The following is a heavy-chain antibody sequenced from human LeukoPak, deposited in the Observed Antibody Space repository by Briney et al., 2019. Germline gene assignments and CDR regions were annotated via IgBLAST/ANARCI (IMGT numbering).Heavy chain of an antibody. Sequence: PSETLSLTCTVSGGSISSSSYYWGWIRQPPGKGLEWIGSIYYSGSTYYNPSLKSRVTISVGTSKNQFSLKLSSVTAAETAVYYCARKSPYYDFWSGYYLKLEETPNYYGMDVWGQGTTVTVSS. CDR3: ARKSPYYDFWSGYYLKLEETPNYYGMDV. J-gene: IGHJ6*02. CDR2: IYYSGST. D-gene: IGHD3-3*01. CDR1: GGSISSSSYY. V-gene: IGHV4-39*01.